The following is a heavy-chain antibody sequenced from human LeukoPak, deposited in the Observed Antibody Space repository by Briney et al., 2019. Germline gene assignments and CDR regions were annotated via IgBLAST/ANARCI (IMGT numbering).Heavy chain of an antibody. CDR1: GGSISTYY. D-gene: IGHD6-19*01. CDR2: IYNSGST. Sequence: SETLSLTCTVSGGSISTYYWSWIRQPPGKGLEWIGHIYNSGSTNYSPSLKSRVTLSVDTSKNQFSLKLTSVTAADTAVYYCARFKRAGGWSYFDYWGQGTLVTVSS. J-gene: IGHJ4*02. CDR3: ARFKRAGGWSYFDY. V-gene: IGHV4-59*01.